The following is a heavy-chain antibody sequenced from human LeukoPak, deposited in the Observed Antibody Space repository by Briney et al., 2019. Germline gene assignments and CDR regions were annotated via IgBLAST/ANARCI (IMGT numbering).Heavy chain of an antibody. CDR1: GYSISTSNW. CDR3: ARSRVLNYMDV. V-gene: IGHV4-28*01. Sequence: SETLSLTCAVSGYSISTSNWWGWIRPPPGKGLEWVGYIFYDGNTYYNPSLKSRVTMSVDPSKNQFSLKLSSVTAVDTAVYYCARSRVLNYMDVWGKGTTVTVSS. J-gene: IGHJ6*03. D-gene: IGHD5-24*01. CDR2: IFYDGNT.